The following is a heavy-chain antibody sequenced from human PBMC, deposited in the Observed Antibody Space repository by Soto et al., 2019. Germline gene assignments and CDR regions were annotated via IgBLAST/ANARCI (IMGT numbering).Heavy chain of an antibody. J-gene: IGHJ5*02. CDR2: ISHSETT. CDR1: GSYITSGDYH. D-gene: IGHD6-19*01. V-gene: IGHV4-30-4*02. CDR3: ARGMYKSGWNLDL. Sequence: SETLSLTCSVSGSYITSGDYHWTWIRQAPGKGLEWIGYISHSETTYYSPALKNRIIISSDFSMNQFSLRLTSVTAADTAVYYCARGMYKSGWNLDLWGQGIVVTVSS.